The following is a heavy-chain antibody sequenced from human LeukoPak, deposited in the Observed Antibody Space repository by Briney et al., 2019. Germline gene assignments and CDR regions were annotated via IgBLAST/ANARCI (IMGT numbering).Heavy chain of an antibody. CDR1: GGTFSSYA. D-gene: IGHD3-22*01. V-gene: IGHV1-69*04. J-gene: IGHJ4*02. CDR2: IIPILGIA. Sequence: ASVKASCKASGGTFSSYAISWVRQAPGQGLEWMGRIIPILGIANYAQKFQGRVTITADKSTSTAYMELSSLRSEDTAVYYCARGGDSSGLFGYWGQGTLVTVSS. CDR3: ARGGDSSGLFGY.